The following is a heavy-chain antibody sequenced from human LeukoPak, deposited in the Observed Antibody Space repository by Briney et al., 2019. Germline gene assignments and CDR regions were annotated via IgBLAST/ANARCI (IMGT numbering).Heavy chain of an antibody. Sequence: GGSLRLSCAASGFTFSSYSMNWVRQAPGKGLEWVSSISSSSSYIYYADSVKGRFTISRDNAKNSLYLQMNSLRAEDTAVYYCARVARYYYDSSGWADYWGQGTLVTVSS. V-gene: IGHV3-21*04. J-gene: IGHJ4*02. D-gene: IGHD3-22*01. CDR1: GFTFSSYS. CDR3: ARVARYYYDSSGWADY. CDR2: ISSSSSYI.